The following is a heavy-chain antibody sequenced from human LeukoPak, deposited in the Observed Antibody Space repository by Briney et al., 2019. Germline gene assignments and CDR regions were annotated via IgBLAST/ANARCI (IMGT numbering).Heavy chain of an antibody. Sequence: PSETLSLTCSVSGGSISSLNYYWGWIRQPPGKGLEWIGSIYYSGSTFYSPSLGSRVTISVDTSKNQFSLKLSSVTAADTAVYYCARHGDVQWELIDAFDIWGQGTMVTVSS. D-gene: IGHD1-26*01. CDR2: IYYSGST. V-gene: IGHV4-39*01. CDR1: GGSISSLNYY. CDR3: ARHGDVQWELIDAFDI. J-gene: IGHJ3*02.